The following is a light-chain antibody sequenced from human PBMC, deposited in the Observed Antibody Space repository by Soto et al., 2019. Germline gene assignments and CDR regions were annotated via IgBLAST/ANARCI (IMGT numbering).Light chain of an antibody. CDR1: SSNFGAGYD. Sequence: QSVLTQPPSVSGAPGQGVTISCTGGSSNFGAGYDVHWYHQLPGTAPKLLIYGSDNRPSWVTERFSGSKSGTSASLAITGLRAEDGGDSYCQSYDSSLSGVVFGGGTKLTVL. V-gene: IGLV1-40*01. CDR3: QSYDSSLSGVV. CDR2: GSD. J-gene: IGLJ2*01.